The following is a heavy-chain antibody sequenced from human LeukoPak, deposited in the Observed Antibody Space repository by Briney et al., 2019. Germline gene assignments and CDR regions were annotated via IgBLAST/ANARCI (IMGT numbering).Heavy chain of an antibody. J-gene: IGHJ4*02. D-gene: IGHD3-22*01. CDR2: ISGCGGST. Sequence: GGSLRLSCAASGFTFSSYAMSWVRQAPGKGLEWVSAISGCGGSTYYADSVKGRFTISRDNSKNTLYLQMNSLRAEDTAVYYCAKDGVTYYYDSSGLYYFDYWGQGTLVTVSS. CDR1: GFTFSSYA. V-gene: IGHV3-23*01. CDR3: AKDGVTYYYDSSGLYYFDY.